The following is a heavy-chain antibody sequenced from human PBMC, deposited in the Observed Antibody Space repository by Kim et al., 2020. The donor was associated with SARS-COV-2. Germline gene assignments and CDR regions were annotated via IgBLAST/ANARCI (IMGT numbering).Heavy chain of an antibody. V-gene: IGHV3-11*05. D-gene: IGHD3-10*01. Sequence: ADSGKGRFTISRDNDKTALYLPMDSLRAEDTAVYYCARVGRGFGEFYFDYWGQGTLVTVSS. CDR3: ARVGRGFGEFYFDY. J-gene: IGHJ4*02.